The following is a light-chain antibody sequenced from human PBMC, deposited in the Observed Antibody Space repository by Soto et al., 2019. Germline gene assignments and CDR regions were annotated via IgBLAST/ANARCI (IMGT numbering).Light chain of an antibody. V-gene: IGKV3D-15*01. CDR2: GAS. J-gene: IGKJ1*01. Sequence: EIVMTQSPATLSVSPGETTRLSCRASQSINSDVAWYQQKVGQTPRLLIHGASTRATGIAARFSGSGSGTEFTLTISRLEPEDFAVYYCQQYSMAPLTFGQGTKVEVK. CDR3: QQYSMAPLT. CDR1: QSINSD.